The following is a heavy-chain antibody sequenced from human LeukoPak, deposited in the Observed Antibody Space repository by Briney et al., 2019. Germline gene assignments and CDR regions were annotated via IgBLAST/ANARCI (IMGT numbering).Heavy chain of an antibody. CDR3: ARVPAAHGY. J-gene: IGHJ4*02. CDR1: VFTFSSYA. V-gene: IGHV3-23*01. Sequence: PGGSLRLSCAASVFTFSSYAMSWVRQAPGKGLEWVSAISGSGGSTYYADSVKGRFTISRDNSKNTLFLQMNSLRAEDTAVYYCARVPAAHGYWGQGTLVTVSS. CDR2: ISGSGGST. D-gene: IGHD6-13*01.